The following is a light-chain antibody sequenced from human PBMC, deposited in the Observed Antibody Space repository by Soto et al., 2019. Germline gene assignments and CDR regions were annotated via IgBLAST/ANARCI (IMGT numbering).Light chain of an antibody. CDR1: QSISTY. Sequence: DIQITQSPSSLSASFVDIVTITCRASQSISTYLHWYQQKPGKAPNLLIYAASTLQSGVPSRFSGSGSGTDFTLTISSLQPEDFATYFCQHGYSTPLTFGGGTRLEIK. CDR3: QHGYSTPLT. J-gene: IGKJ5*01. CDR2: AAS. V-gene: IGKV1-39*01.